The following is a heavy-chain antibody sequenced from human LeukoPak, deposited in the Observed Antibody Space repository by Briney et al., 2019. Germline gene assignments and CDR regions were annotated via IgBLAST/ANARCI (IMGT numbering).Heavy chain of an antibody. Sequence: GGSLRLSCAASGFTFSNAWMSWVRQAPGKGLEWVDRIKSKTDGGTTDYAAPVKGRFTISRDDSKNTLYLQMNSLKTEDTAVYYCTAQGLLRGSYFDYWGQGTLVTVSS. D-gene: IGHD6-19*01. J-gene: IGHJ4*02. V-gene: IGHV3-15*01. CDR2: IKSKTDGGTT. CDR1: GFTFSNAW. CDR3: TAQGLLRGSYFDY.